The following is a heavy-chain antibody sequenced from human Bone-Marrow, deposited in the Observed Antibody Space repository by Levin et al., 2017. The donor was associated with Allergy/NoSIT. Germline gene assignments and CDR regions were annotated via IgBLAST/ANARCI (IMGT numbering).Heavy chain of an antibody. V-gene: IGHV4-34*01. CDR1: GGSFTGYF. D-gene: IGHD3-10*01. J-gene: IGHJ4*02. CDR3: AGGGRWSFSYYFDY. CDR2: INHSGST. Sequence: GSLRLSCAVDGGSFTGYFWTWIRQPPGKGLEWVGEINHSGSTKYNPSLTSRVTISVDTSKKELSLNLSAVTAADTAVFYCAGGGRWSFSYYFDYWGQGTRVTVSS.